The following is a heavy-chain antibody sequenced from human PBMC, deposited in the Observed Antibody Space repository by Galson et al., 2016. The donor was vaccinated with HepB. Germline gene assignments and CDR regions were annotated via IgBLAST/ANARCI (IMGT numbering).Heavy chain of an antibody. Sequence: SVKVSCKASGYPFSGYYMHWVRQAPGQGLEWVGWINPNSGGTSYSQTFQGRVTITRDTSISTAYMELSRLRSDDTAVYYWTRPEVTGGSYRGLDVWGQGTTVTVSS. CDR2: INPNSGGT. CDR3: TRPEVTGGSYRGLDV. J-gene: IGHJ6*02. CDR1: GYPFSGYY. D-gene: IGHD2-21*02. V-gene: IGHV1-2*02.